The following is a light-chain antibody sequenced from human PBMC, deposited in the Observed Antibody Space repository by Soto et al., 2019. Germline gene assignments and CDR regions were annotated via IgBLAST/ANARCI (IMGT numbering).Light chain of an antibody. CDR2: EVS. J-gene: IGLJ1*01. CDR1: SSDVGGYNY. CDR3: FSYTSSTAYV. Sequence: QSALTQPRSVSGSPGQSVTISCTGTSSDVGGYNYVSWYQQHPGKAPKLMIYEVSNRPSGISNRFSASKSGNTASLTISGLQAEDEADYYCFSYTSSTAYVFGTGTKVTVL. V-gene: IGLV2-14*01.